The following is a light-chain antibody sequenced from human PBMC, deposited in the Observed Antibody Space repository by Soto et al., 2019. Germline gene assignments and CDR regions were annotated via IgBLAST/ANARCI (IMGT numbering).Light chain of an antibody. CDR1: SGHSSYA. CDR2: LNSDGSQ. J-gene: IGLJ3*02. CDR3: QTWGTGFQV. Sequence: QPVLTQSPSASASLGASVKLTCTLSSGHSSYAVAWHQQQPEKGPRCLMKLNSDGSQIKGDGIPDRFSGSSSGAERYLIISSLQSEDEADYYCQTWGTGFQVFGGGTKLTVL. V-gene: IGLV4-69*01.